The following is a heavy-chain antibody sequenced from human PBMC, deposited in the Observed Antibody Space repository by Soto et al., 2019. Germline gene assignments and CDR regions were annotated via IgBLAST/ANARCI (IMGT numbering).Heavy chain of an antibody. CDR2: IYYSGST. V-gene: IGHV4-30-4*01. CDR3: ARATRRGRDYYGMDV. Sequence: QVQLQESGPGLVKPSQTLSLTCTVSGGSIRSGDYYWSWIRQPPGKGLEWIGYIYYSGSTYYNPSLKSRVTISVDTSKNQFSLKRSSVSAADTAVYYCARATRRGRDYYGMDVWGQGTTVTVSS. CDR1: GGSIRSGDYY. J-gene: IGHJ6*02. D-gene: IGHD1-1*01.